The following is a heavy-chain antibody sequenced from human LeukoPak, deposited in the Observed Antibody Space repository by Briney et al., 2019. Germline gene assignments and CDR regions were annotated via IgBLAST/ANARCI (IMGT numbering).Heavy chain of an antibody. Sequence: GGSLRLSCAASGFTFSSYAMSWVRQAPGKGLEWVSAISGSGGSTYYADSVKGRFTISRDNSKNTLYLQMNSLRAEDTAVYYCAKDHDSSGWSYDAFDIWGQGTMVTVSS. CDR1: GFTFSSYA. J-gene: IGHJ3*02. CDR2: ISGSGGST. V-gene: IGHV3-23*01. CDR3: AKDHDSSGWSYDAFDI. D-gene: IGHD6-19*01.